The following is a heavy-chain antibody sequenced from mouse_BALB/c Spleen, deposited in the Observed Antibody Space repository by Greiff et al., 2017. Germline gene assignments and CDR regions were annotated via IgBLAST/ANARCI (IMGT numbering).Heavy chain of an antibody. Sequence: VQLQQSGPELVKPGASVKIPCKASGYTFTDYNMDWVKQSHGKSLEWIGDINPNNGGTIYNQKFKGKATLTVDKSSSTAYMELRSLTSEDTAVYYCARGYGNYVNWYFDVWGEGTTVTVSS. CDR2: INPNNGGT. V-gene: IGHV1-18*01. J-gene: IGHJ1*01. CDR1: GYTFTDYN. CDR3: ARGYGNYVNWYFDV. D-gene: IGHD2-10*02.